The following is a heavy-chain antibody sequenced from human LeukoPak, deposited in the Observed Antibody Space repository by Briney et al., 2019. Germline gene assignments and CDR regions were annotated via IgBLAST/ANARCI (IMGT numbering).Heavy chain of an antibody. V-gene: IGHV1-18*01. CDR3: GRDCSGGTCYFNY. J-gene: IGHJ4*02. CDR2: ISGYNGNR. D-gene: IGHD2-15*01. Sequence: ASVKVSCKASGYTXTSYGISGVRQAPGQGLEWMGWISGYNGNRNYAQKFQGRVTLTTDTSTSTAYMELRSLTSDDTAIYYCGRDCSGGTCYFNYWGQGTLVTVSS. CDR1: GYTXTSYG.